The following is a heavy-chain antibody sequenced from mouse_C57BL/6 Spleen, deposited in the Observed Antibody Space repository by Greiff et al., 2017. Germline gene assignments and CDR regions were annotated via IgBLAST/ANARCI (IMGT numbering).Heavy chain of an antibody. Sequence: QVQLQQSGPELVKPGASVKISCKASGYAFSSSWMNWVKQRPGKGLEWIGRIYPGDGDTNYNGKFKGKATLTADKSSSTAYMQLSSLTSEDSAVYFCSSHYYGSSYPLCYWGQGTTLTVSS. J-gene: IGHJ2*01. CDR2: IYPGDGDT. CDR1: GYAFSSSW. V-gene: IGHV1-82*01. CDR3: SSHYYGSSYPLCY. D-gene: IGHD1-1*01.